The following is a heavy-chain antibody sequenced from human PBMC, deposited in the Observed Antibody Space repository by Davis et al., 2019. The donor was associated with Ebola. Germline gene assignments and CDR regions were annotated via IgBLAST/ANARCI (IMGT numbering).Heavy chain of an antibody. CDR2: INPNTSGT. Sequence: AASVKVSCKASGYTFKTNGISWVRQAPGQGLEWMGRINPNTSGTYYAQKFQVRVTMTRDTSIITAYMELSRLRSDDTAVYYCARGGISMTVVPRDYYHGLDVWGQGTTVTVSS. CDR3: ARGGISMTVVPRDYYHGLDV. CDR1: GYTFKTNG. J-gene: IGHJ6*02. V-gene: IGHV1-2*06. D-gene: IGHD3-22*01.